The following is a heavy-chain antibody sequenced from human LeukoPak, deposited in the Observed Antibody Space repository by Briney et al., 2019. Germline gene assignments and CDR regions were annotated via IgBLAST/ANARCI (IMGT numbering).Heavy chain of an antibody. CDR3: ASFRGFWAAGTMNYYYYGMDV. CDR2: ISAYNGNT. J-gene: IGHJ6*02. V-gene: IGHV1-18*01. Sequence: ASVKVSCKASGYTFTSYGISWVRQAPGQGLEWMGWISAYNGNTNYAQKLQGRVTMTTDTSTSTAYMELRSLRSDDTAVYYCASFRGFWAAGTMNYYYYGMDVWGQGTMVTVSS. CDR1: GYTFTSYG. D-gene: IGHD6-13*01.